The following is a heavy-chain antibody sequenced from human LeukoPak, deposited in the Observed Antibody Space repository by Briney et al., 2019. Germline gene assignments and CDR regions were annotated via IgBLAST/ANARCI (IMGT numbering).Heavy chain of an antibody. CDR3: ARGGYYGSGSYYYSDYYYYGMDV. CDR1: GGSISSYY. CDR2: IYYSGST. J-gene: IGHJ6*02. D-gene: IGHD3-10*01. Sequence: SETLSLTCTVSGGSISSYYWSWIRQPPGKGLEWIGYIYYSGSTNYNPSLKSRVTISVDTSKNQFSLKLSSVTAADTAVYHCARGGYYGSGSYYYSDYYYYGMDVWGQGTTVTVSS. V-gene: IGHV4-59*01.